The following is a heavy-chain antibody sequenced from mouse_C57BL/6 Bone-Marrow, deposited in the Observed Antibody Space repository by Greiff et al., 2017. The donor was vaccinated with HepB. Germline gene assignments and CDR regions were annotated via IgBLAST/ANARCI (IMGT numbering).Heavy chain of an antibody. CDR3: TKGYYGSRDY. CDR2: IDPETGGT. D-gene: IGHD1-1*01. V-gene: IGHV1-15*01. CDR1: GYTFTDYE. Sequence: QVQLQQSGAELVRPGASVTLSCKASGYTFTDYEMHWVKQTPVHGLEWIGAIDPETGGTAYNQKFKGKAILTADKSSSTAYMERRSLTSEDSAVYYCTKGYYGSRDYWGQGTTLTVSS. J-gene: IGHJ2*01.